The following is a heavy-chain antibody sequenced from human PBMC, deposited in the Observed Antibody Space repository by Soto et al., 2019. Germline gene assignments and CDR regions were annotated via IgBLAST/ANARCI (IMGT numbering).Heavy chain of an antibody. D-gene: IGHD2-2*01. V-gene: IGHV4-30-4*01. CDR1: GGSISSGDYY. CDR2: IYYSGST. J-gene: IGHJ5*02. Sequence: SETLSLTCTVSGGSISSGDYYWSWIRQPPGKGLEWIGYIYYSGSTYYNPSRKSRVTISVDTSKNQFSLKLSSVTAADTAVYYCARRVAAATDWFDPWGQGTLVTVSS. CDR3: ARRVAAATDWFDP.